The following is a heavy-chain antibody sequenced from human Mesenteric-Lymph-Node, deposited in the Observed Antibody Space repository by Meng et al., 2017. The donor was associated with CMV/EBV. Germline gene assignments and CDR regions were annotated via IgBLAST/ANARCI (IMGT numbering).Heavy chain of an antibody. Sequence: GESLKISCAASGFTFSSYAMSWVRQPPGKGLAWVSTISGNGGTPYYADSVKGRFTISRDNSKNTVYLQMNSLRAEDTAVYYCAKDPAGYRSDDAFDIWGQGTMVTVSS. CDR3: AKDPAGYRSDDAFDI. CDR2: ISGNGGTP. V-gene: IGHV3-23*01. J-gene: IGHJ3*02. D-gene: IGHD3-16*02. CDR1: GFTFSSYA.